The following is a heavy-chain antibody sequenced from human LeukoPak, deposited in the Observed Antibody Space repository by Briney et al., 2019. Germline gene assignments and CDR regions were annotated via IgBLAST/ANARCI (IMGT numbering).Heavy chain of an antibody. Sequence: GGSLRLSCAASGFTFSSYWMSWVRQAPGKGLEWVANIKQDGSEKYYVDSAKGRFTISRDNAKNSLYLQMNSLRAEDTAVYYCARVWLADAFDIWGQGTMVTVSS. D-gene: IGHD6-19*01. J-gene: IGHJ3*02. CDR2: IKQDGSEK. V-gene: IGHV3-7*01. CDR1: GFTFSSYW. CDR3: ARVWLADAFDI.